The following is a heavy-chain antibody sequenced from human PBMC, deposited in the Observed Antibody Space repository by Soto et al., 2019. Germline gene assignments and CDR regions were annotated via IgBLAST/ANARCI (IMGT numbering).Heavy chain of an antibody. D-gene: IGHD2-15*01. CDR3: AAGGNFDY. CDR2: ISGSGGST. CDR1: GFTFSSYA. V-gene: IGHV3-23*01. J-gene: IGHJ4*02. Sequence: PGESLKISCAASGFTFSSYAMSWVRQAPGKGLEWVSAISGSGGSTYYADSVMGRFTISRDNSKNTLYLQMNSLRAEDTAVYYCAAGGNFDYWGQGTLVTVSS.